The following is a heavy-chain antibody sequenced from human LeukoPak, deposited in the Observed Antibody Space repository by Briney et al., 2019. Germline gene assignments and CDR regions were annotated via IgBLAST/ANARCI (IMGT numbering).Heavy chain of an antibody. D-gene: IGHD3-22*01. CDR3: AHLESSRVYYDSSGYGYFDY. V-gene: IGHV3-30*04. Sequence: GGSLRLSCAASGFTFSSYAMHWVRQAPGKGLEWVAVISSDGSNKYYADSVKGRFTISRDNSKNTLYLQMNSLRAEDTAVYYCAHLESSRVYYDSSGYGYFDYWGQGTLVTVSS. CDR1: GFTFSSYA. CDR2: ISSDGSNK. J-gene: IGHJ4*02.